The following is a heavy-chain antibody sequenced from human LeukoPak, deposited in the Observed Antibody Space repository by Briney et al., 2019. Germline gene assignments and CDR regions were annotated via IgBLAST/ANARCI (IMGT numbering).Heavy chain of an antibody. CDR3: AKVEYSYGWTFDY. D-gene: IGHD5-18*01. V-gene: IGHV3-23*01. CDR1: GFTFSNYA. Sequence: PGGTLRLSCAAPGFTFSNYAMSWVRQAPGKGLEWVSVISGSGGSTYYADSVKGRFTISRDNSKNTLYLQMNSLRAEDTAVYYCAKVEYSYGWTFDYWGQGTLVTVSS. CDR2: ISGSGGST. J-gene: IGHJ4*02.